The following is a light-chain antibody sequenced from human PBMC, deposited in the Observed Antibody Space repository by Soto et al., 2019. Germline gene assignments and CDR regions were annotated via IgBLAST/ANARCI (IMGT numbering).Light chain of an antibody. CDR1: LSVSSN. V-gene: IGKV3-15*01. J-gene: IGKJ1*01. Sequence: EIVMTQSPATLSVSPGERATLSCRASLSVSSNVAWYQQKPGQAPRLLIYGASTRASGIPARFSGSGSGTEFTLPISSLQSEDVAVYYCQQYNNCPPTFGQGTKVEIK. CDR2: GAS. CDR3: QQYNNCPPT.